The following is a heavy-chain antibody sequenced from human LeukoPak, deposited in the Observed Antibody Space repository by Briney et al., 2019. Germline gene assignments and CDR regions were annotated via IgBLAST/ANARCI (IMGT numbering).Heavy chain of an antibody. D-gene: IGHD3-22*01. V-gene: IGHV1-2*02. CDR1: GYTFINYY. CDR2: INPNSGGT. Sequence: ASVKVSCKASGYTFINYYILWLRQGPGQGLEWVGWINPNSGGTNYAQKFQGRVTMTRDTSISTAYMELSRLRSDDTAVYYCVSFTYYYDSSGYLSDYWGQGTLVTVSS. CDR3: VSFTYYYDSSGYLSDY. J-gene: IGHJ4*02.